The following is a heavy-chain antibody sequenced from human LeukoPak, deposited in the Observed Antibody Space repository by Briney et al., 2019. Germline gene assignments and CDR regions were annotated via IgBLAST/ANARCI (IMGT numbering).Heavy chain of an antibody. CDR3: ARSSGIYVGYYFDY. CDR1: GFTFSDYY. J-gene: IGHJ4*02. D-gene: IGHD1-26*01. CDR2: TRNKANSDTT. V-gene: IGHV3-72*01. Sequence: GGSLRLSCAASGFTFSDYYMDWVRQAPGKGLEWVGRTRNKANSDTTEYAASVKGRFTISRDDSKNSLYLQMNSLKTEDTAVYYCARSSGIYVGYYFDYWGQGTLVTVSS.